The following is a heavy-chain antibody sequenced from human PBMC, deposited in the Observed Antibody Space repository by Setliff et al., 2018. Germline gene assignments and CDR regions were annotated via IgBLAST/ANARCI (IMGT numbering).Heavy chain of an antibody. J-gene: IGHJ5*02. CDR3: ARASHSYGSPNWFDP. CDR2: IFYNGNT. CDR1: GDFISSGGYT. V-gene: IGHV4-31*03. Sequence: KPSETLSLTCNVSGDFISSGGYTWNWIRQHPEMGLEWIGYIFYNGNTFYNPSLQSRVTISVDTSKNQFSLKLTSLNAADSAVYYCARASHSYGSPNWFDPWGPGTLVTV. D-gene: IGHD3-22*01.